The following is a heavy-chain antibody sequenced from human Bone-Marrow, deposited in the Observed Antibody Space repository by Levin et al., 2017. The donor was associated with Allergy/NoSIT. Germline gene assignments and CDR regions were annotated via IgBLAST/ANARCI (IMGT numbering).Heavy chain of an antibody. D-gene: IGHD1-26*01. Sequence: GESLKISCEASGFTSRFYAMSWVRQAPGKGLEWVSGIIGSGDDTSYIDSVKGRFIISRDESKNTLYLQMNGLRAEDTATYYCAKMEQQLLKGAFDLWGRGTLVTVSS. V-gene: IGHV3-23*01. CDR1: GFTSRFYA. CDR3: AKMEQQLLKGAFDL. CDR2: IIGSGDDT. J-gene: IGHJ2*01.